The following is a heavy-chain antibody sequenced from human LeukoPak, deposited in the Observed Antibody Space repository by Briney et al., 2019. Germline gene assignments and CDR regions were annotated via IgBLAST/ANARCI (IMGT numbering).Heavy chain of an antibody. CDR1: GFTFSRDW. Sequence: GGSLRLSCAASGFTFSRDWMNWVRQAPGKGLGWVAFIQYDGDNKYYADSVKGRFTISRDDSQNTLYLQMNSLTVEDTAVYYCAKRWDSTWSYFDLWGQGTLVTVSS. J-gene: IGHJ4*02. CDR3: AKRWDSTWSYFDL. V-gene: IGHV3-30*02. D-gene: IGHD1-26*01. CDR2: IQYDGDNK.